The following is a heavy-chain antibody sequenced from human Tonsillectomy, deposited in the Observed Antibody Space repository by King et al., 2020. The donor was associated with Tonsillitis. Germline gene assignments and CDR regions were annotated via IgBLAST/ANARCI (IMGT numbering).Heavy chain of an antibody. Sequence: EVQLVESGGGLVKPGESLRLSCAASGFTFSSAWMNWVRQAPGKGLEWVGRIKRKIDGERTDYAAPVKGRFTISSDDSKNTLDLQMNSLKTEDTAVYYCVAGVGATGFDCWGQGTLVTVSS. V-gene: IGHV3-15*07. CDR1: GFTFSSAW. J-gene: IGHJ4*02. D-gene: IGHD1-26*01. CDR3: VAGVGATGFDC. CDR2: IKRKIDGERT.